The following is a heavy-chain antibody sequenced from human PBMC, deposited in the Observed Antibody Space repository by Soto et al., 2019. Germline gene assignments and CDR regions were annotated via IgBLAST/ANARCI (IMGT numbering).Heavy chain of an antibody. CDR2: MNPNSGNT. D-gene: IGHD3-16*01. Sequence: ASVKVSCKASGYTFTSYDINWVRQATGQGLEWMGWMNPNSGNTGYAQKFQGRVTMTRNTSISTAYMELSSLRSEDTAVYYCARWVSDTGPGGVYYYYGMDVWGQGTTVTVSS. CDR3: ARWVSDTGPGGVYYYYGMDV. V-gene: IGHV1-8*01. J-gene: IGHJ6*02. CDR1: GYTFTSYD.